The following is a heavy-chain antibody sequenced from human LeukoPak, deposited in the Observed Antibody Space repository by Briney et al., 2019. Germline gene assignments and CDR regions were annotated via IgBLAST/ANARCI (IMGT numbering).Heavy chain of an antibody. CDR2: IYTSGST. CDR3: ARDSHDYGDNYYYYYGMDF. Sequence: SEKLSFNCSVYGCSISSYYWSWIRQRAGHGLEWFRRIYTSGSTNYNPSLKSRVTMSVDTSKNQFSLMLSSVTAADTAVYYCARDSHDYGDNYYYYYGMDFWGQGTTVTVSS. CDR1: GCSISSYY. J-gene: IGHJ6*02. D-gene: IGHD4-17*01. V-gene: IGHV4-4*07.